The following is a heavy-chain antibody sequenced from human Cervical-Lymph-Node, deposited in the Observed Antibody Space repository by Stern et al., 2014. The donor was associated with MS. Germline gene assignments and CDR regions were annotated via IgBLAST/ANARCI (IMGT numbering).Heavy chain of an antibody. J-gene: IGHJ6*02. Sequence: QDQLVQSGAEVKKPGASVKVSCKASGYTFTSYAIHWVRQAPGQRPEWMGWINAGNGNTRYSKKFQGRVTFTRDTSASTAYMDLSSLRYEDTAVYYCARDLKEGNIFYYNGMDVWGQGTTVTVSS. CDR3: ARDLKEGNIFYYNGMDV. D-gene: IGHD2/OR15-2a*01. CDR2: INAGNGNT. V-gene: IGHV1-3*01. CDR1: GYTFTSYA.